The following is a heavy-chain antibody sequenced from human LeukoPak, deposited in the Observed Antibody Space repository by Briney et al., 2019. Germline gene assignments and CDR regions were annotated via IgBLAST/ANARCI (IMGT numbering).Heavy chain of an antibody. D-gene: IGHD4/OR15-4a*01. V-gene: IGHV1-8*01. CDR1: GYTFTSYD. Sequence: AAVTVSCKASGYTFTSYDINWVGQATGQGREWMGWMNPNSGNTGYAQKFQGRGTMTRNTSISTAYMELTSLRPEDTAVYYCARGVGLMTSYYYMDVWGKGTTVTVSS. CDR2: MNPNSGNT. CDR3: ARGVGLMTSYYYMDV. J-gene: IGHJ6*03.